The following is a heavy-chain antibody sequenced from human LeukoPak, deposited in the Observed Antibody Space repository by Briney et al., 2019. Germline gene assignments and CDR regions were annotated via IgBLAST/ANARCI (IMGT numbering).Heavy chain of an antibody. CDR3: ARDTPWFGTLNYYYMDV. D-gene: IGHD3-16*01. Sequence: GASVKVSCKASGYTFTSYGISWVRQAPGQGLEWMGWISAYNGNTNYAQKLQGRVTMTTDTSTSTAYMELRSLRSDDTAVYYCARDTPWFGTLNYYYMDVWGKGTTVTVSS. J-gene: IGHJ6*03. CDR2: ISAYNGNT. V-gene: IGHV1-18*01. CDR1: GYTFTSYG.